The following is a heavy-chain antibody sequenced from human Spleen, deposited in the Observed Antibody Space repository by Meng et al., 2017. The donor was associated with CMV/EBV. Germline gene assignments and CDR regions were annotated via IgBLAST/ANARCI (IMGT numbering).Heavy chain of an antibody. J-gene: IGHJ4*02. D-gene: IGHD6-19*01. CDR1: RFTFTTYA. CDR2: ISYDGRIE. CDR3: ARAGRTRERIVAGTGPFDY. Sequence: GGSLRLSCAASRFTFTTYAMHWVRQAPGKGLEWVAFISYDGRIEYYADSVKGRFTIFRDNSKNTLTLQMNSLRAEDTAVYYCARAGRTRERIVAGTGPFDYWGQGTLVTVSS. V-gene: IGHV3-30*04.